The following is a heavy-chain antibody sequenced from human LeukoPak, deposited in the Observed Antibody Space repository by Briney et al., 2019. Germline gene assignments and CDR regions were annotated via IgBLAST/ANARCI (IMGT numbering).Heavy chain of an antibody. D-gene: IGHD6-19*01. CDR2: TYYRSKWYN. CDR3: ARAPHGSGWDY. CDR1: GDSVSSNSAT. V-gene: IGHV6-1*01. Sequence: SQTLSLTCAISGDSVSSNSATWIWLRQSPSRGLEWLGRTYYRSKWYNDYGLSVRSRITVNPDTSKNQFSLQLNSVTPEDTAVYYCARAPHGSGWDYWSQGTLVTVSS. J-gene: IGHJ4*02.